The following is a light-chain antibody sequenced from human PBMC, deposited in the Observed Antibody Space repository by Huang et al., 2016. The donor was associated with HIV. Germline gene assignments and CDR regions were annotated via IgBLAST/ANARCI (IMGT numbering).Light chain of an antibody. CDR3: QKYDSAPRT. V-gene: IGKV1-27*01. Sequence: MTQSPPSLSASIGDRVTLTCRASRDISTFVAWYQQKPGKPPRLLIYAASILHSGVPSRFSGGGSGTNFTLTISSLQPEDVANYYCQKYDSAPRTFGQGTKVEL. CDR1: RDISTF. CDR2: AAS. J-gene: IGKJ1*01.